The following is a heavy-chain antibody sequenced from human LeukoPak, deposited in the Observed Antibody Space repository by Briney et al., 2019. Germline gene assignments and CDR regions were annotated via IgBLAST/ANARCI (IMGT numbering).Heavy chain of an antibody. CDR2: IYPGDSNT. CDR1: GYRFSNYW. D-gene: IGHD2-21*02. V-gene: IGHV5-51*01. CDR3: ARQPLVRDCGGDCEFDY. J-gene: IGHJ4*02. Sequence: GESLRISCQGSGYRFSNYWISWVRQMPGKGLEWMGIIYPGDSNTRYSPSFQGQVTISADKSISTAYLQWTNLKASDTAIYYCARQPLVRDCGGDCEFDYWGQGTRVSVSS.